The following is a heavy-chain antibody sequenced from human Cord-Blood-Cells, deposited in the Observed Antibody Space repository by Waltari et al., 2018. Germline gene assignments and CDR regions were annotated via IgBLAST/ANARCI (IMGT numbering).Heavy chain of an antibody. CDR3: ARNGLLYYFDY. J-gene: IGHJ4*02. V-gene: IGHV3-7*01. CDR2: IKQDGSEK. D-gene: IGHD2-21*01. CDR1: GFTFSSYW. Sequence: EVQLVESGGGLVQPGGSLRLSCAASGFTFSSYWMSWVRQAPGKGLEWVANIKQDGSEKYYVDSGKGRFTISRDNAKNSLYLQMNSLRAEDTAVYYCARNGLLYYFDYWGQGTLVTVSS.